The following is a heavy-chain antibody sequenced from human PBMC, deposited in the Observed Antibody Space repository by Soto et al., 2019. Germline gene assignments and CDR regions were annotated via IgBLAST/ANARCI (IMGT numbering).Heavy chain of an antibody. J-gene: IGHJ6*02. CDR3: TATLKLLDWLPIYIYGMDV. CDR1: GFTFSNAW. Sequence: GGSLRLSCAASGFTFSNAWISWVRQAPWKGLEWVGRIKSKTGGGTTDYAAPVKGRFTISRDDSKNTLYLQMNSLKTEDTAVYYCTATLKLLDWLPIYIYGMDVWGRRTTVAFSS. CDR2: IKSKTGGGTT. D-gene: IGHD3-9*01. V-gene: IGHV3-15*01.